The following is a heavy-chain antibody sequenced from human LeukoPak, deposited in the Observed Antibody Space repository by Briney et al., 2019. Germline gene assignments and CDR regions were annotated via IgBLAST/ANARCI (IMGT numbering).Heavy chain of an antibody. Sequence: SVKVSCKASGGTFSSYAISWVRQAPGQGLEWMGRIIPIFGIANYAQKFQGRVTITADKSTSTAYMELSSLRSEDTAVYYCASILRRFLEWLPEKNWGQGTLVTVSS. CDR2: IIPIFGIA. V-gene: IGHV1-69*04. D-gene: IGHD3-3*01. CDR3: ASILRRFLEWLPEKN. J-gene: IGHJ4*02. CDR1: GGTFSSYA.